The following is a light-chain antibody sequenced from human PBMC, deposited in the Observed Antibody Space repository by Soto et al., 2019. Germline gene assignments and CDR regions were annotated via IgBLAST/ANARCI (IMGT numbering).Light chain of an antibody. CDR2: GNT. CDR1: SSNIGAGYD. CDR3: LSFDSSLSVV. Sequence: QAVVTQPPSVSGAPGQRVTISCTGSSSNIGAGYDVHWYQQLPGRAPKLLIYGNTNRPSGVPDRFSGSKSGTSASLAITGLQAEDEADYYCLSFDSSLSVVFGGATKVTVL. J-gene: IGLJ2*01. V-gene: IGLV1-40*01.